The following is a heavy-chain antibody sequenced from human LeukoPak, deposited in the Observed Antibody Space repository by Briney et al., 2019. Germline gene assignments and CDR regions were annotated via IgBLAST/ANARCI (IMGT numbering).Heavy chain of an antibody. Sequence: SETLSLTCAVYGGSFSGYYWSWIRHPPGKGLEWIGEINHSGSTNCNPSLKSRVTISVDTSKNQSSLKLTSVTAADTAVYYCARGRQRLRWYFDLWGRGTLVTVSS. J-gene: IGHJ2*01. CDR2: INHSGST. CDR3: ARGRQRLRWYFDL. D-gene: IGHD6-25*01. V-gene: IGHV4-34*01. CDR1: GGSFSGYY.